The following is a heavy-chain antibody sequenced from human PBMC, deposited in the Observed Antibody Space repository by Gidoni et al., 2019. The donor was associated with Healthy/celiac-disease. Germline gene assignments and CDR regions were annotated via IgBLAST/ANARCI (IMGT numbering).Heavy chain of an antibody. Sequence: EVQLVQSGAEVKKPGDSLKISCKGSGYSFTSYWFGWVLQMPGKGLEWMGIIYPGDSDTRYSPSFQGQVTISADKSISTAYLQWSSLKASDTAMYYCARHHGSGSYLSPYYYYGMDVWGQGTTVTVSS. CDR3: ARHHGSGSYLSPYYYYGMDV. CDR1: GYSFTSYW. D-gene: IGHD3-10*01. J-gene: IGHJ6*02. V-gene: IGHV5-51*01. CDR2: IYPGDSDT.